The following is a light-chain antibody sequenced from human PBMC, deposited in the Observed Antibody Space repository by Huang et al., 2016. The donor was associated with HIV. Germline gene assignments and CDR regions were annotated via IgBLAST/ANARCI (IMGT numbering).Light chain of an antibody. V-gene: IGKV1-27*01. CDR3: QKYDSAPRT. CDR2: GAS. CDR1: QAISNY. J-gene: IGKJ1*01. Sequence: DIQMTQSPPSLSAFVGDRVTITCRASQAISNYLAWYQQTPGKVPKLLIYGASNLQSGVPSRFSGSGSGTDFTLTISSLQPEDVAVYFCQKYDSAPRTFGQGTRVEIK.